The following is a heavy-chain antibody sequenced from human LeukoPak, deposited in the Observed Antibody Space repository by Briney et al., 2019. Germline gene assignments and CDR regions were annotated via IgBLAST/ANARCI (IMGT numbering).Heavy chain of an antibody. V-gene: IGHV1-46*01. D-gene: IGHD5-12*01. CDR1: GYTFTSYY. CDR3: ARDFPVGGYSGYDKAGFDY. J-gene: IGHJ4*02. CDR2: INPSGGST. Sequence: GASVKVSCKASGYTFTSYYMHWVRQAPGQGLEWMGIINPSGGSTSYAQKFQDRVTMTRDTSTSTVYMELSSLRSEDTAVYYCARDFPVGGYSGYDKAGFDYWGQGTLVTVSS.